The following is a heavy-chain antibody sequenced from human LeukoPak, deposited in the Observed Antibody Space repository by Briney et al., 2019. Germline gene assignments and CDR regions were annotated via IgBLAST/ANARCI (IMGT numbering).Heavy chain of an antibody. D-gene: IGHD3-9*01. CDR1: GDTLTELS. J-gene: IGHJ4*02. CDR3: ATGGPWDLLKY. Sequence: ASVKVSCKVSGDTLTELSTHWVRQAPGKGLEWMGGFDPEHGEMIYAQKLQGRVTMTEDRSTDTAYMELSSLRAEDTAVYYCATGGPWDLLKYWGQGTLVTVSS. V-gene: IGHV1-24*01. CDR2: FDPEHGEM.